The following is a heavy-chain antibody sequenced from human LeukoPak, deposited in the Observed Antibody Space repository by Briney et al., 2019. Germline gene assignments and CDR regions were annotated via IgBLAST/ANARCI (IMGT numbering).Heavy chain of an antibody. CDR1: GGSISSHY. CDR3: ARGSGQWGFDS. V-gene: IGHV4-59*11. CDR2: IYYSGST. Sequence: PSETLSLTCTVSGGSISSHYWSWIRQPPGKTLKWIGYIYYSGSTNYNPSLRSRVTISVDSSKNQFSLKLSSVTAVDTAVYYCARGSGQWGFDSWGQGTLVTVSS. D-gene: IGHD3-10*01. J-gene: IGHJ4*02.